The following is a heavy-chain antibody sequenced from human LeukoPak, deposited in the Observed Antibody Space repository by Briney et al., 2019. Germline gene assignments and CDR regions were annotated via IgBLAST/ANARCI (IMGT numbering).Heavy chain of an antibody. J-gene: IGHJ5*02. D-gene: IGHD1-7*01. CDR3: ARANWNYNWFDP. Sequence: SGGSLRLSCAASGFTFSVYYMSWIRQAPGKGLEWVSYISSSGSTIYYADSVKGRFTISRDNAKNSLYLQMNSLRAEDTAVYYCARANWNYNWFDPWGQGTLVTVSS. V-gene: IGHV3-11*01. CDR1: GFTFSVYY. CDR2: ISSSGSTI.